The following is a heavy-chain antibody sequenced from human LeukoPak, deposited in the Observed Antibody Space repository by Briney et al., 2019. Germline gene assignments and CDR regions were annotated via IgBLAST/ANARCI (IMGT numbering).Heavy chain of an antibody. Sequence: GASVTVSCKACGCTFTTYDINWVRQATAQGREWMGWMNPNSGNTGYAQKFQGRVTMTRDTSISTAYMELSSLRSEDTAVYYCARETTIPPYYFDYWGLGTPVIVSS. CDR3: ARETTIPPYYFDY. CDR2: MNPNSGNT. V-gene: IGHV1-8*01. J-gene: IGHJ4*02. D-gene: IGHD3-9*01. CDR1: GCTFTTYD.